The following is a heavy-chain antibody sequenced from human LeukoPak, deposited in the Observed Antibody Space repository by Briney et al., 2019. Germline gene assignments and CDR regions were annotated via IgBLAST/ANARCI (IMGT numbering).Heavy chain of an antibody. D-gene: IGHD3-22*01. CDR3: AKARGYYYGPDY. V-gene: IGHV3-43*01. CDR2: ISWDGGST. Sequence: GGSLRLSCAASGFTFDDYTMHWLRHAPGKGLEWVSLISWDGGSTYYADSVKGRFTISRDNSKNSLYLQMNSLRTEDTALYYCAKARGYYYGPDYWGQGTLVTVSS. CDR1: GFTFDDYT. J-gene: IGHJ4*02.